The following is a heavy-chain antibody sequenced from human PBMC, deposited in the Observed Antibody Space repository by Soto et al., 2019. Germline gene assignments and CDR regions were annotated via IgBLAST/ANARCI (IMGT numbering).Heavy chain of an antibody. CDR1: GYTFTTYY. D-gene: IGHD6-6*01. CDR2: INPSGGST. Sequence: ASVKVSCKASGYTFTTYYMHWVRQAPGQGLEWMGMINPSGGSTKYAQKFQGRVTMTRNTSTSTVYMELSSLRSEDTALYYCARVYSTSSPLFDYWGQGTLVTVSS. J-gene: IGHJ4*02. V-gene: IGHV1-46*01. CDR3: ARVYSTSSPLFDY.